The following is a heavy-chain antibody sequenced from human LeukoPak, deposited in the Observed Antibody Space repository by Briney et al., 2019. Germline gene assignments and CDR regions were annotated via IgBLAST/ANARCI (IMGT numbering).Heavy chain of an antibody. CDR3: ARGVNWIDP. Sequence: SETLSLTCTVSGGSISSYYWSWIRQPPGKGLEWIGYISYSGITNYNPSLRSRVIISIDTSKNQFSLKLSSVTAADTAVYYCARGVNWIDPWGQGTLVTVSS. D-gene: IGHD3-16*01. J-gene: IGHJ5*02. CDR1: GGSISSYY. CDR2: ISYSGIT. V-gene: IGHV4-59*01.